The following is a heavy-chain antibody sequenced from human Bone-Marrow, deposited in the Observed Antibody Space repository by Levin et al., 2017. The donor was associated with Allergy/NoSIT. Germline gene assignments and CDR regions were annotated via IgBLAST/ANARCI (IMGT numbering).Heavy chain of an antibody. V-gene: IGHV3-23*01. J-gene: IGHJ4*02. Sequence: GGSLRLSCAASGFVFVTYGMSWVRQAPGEGLEWVSGISGDGGGTFYADSGKGRFSISRDSSTNTVYLQMSGLRAEDTAVDYCARALACSTASCYGRLDYWGQGTLVTVSS. CDR1: GFVFVTYG. CDR2: ISGDGGGT. CDR3: ARALACSTASCYGRLDY. D-gene: IGHD2-2*01.